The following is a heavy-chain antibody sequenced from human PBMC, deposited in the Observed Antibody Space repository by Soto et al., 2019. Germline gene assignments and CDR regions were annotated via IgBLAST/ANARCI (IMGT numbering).Heavy chain of an antibody. CDR2: IYYSGST. D-gene: IGHD4-17*01. CDR3: ARTGYGDYEFGY. V-gene: IGHV4-31*03. Sequence: PSETLSLTCTVSGGSISSGGYYWSWIRQHPGKGLEWIGYIYYSGSTYYNPSLKSRVTISVDMSKNQFSLKLSSVTAADTAIYYCARTGYGDYEFGYWGQGALVTVSS. J-gene: IGHJ4*02. CDR1: GGSISSGGYY.